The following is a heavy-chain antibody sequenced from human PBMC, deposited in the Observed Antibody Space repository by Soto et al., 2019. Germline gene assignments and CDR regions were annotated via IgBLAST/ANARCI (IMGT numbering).Heavy chain of an antibody. D-gene: IGHD6-6*01. CDR3: ARGVGEQLVPPYYFDY. Sequence: TLSLTCAVSGGSISSGGYSGSWIRQPPGKGLEWIGYIYHSGSTYYNPSLKSRVTISVDRSKNQFSLKLSSVTAADTAVYYCARGVGEQLVPPYYFDYWGQGTLVTVSS. CDR2: IYHSGST. J-gene: IGHJ4*02. V-gene: IGHV4-30-2*01. CDR1: GGSISSGGYS.